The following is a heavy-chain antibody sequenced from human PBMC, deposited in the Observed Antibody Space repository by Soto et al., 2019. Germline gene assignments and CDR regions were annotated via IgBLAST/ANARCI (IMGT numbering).Heavy chain of an antibody. CDR2: ISYDGSNK. V-gene: IGHV3-30-3*01. CDR3: ARDGESDYYGSGSQNWFEP. J-gene: IGHJ5*02. CDR1: GFTFSSYA. Sequence: QVQLVESGGGVVQPGSSLRLSCAASGFTFSSYAMHWVRQAPGKGLEWVAVISYDGSNKYYADSVKGRFTISRDNSKNTLYLQMNSLRAEDTAVYYCARDGESDYYGSGSQNWFEPWGQGTLVTVSS. D-gene: IGHD3-10*01.